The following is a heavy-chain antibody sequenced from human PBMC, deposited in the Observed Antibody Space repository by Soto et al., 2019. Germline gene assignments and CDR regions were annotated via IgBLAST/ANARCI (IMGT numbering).Heavy chain of an antibody. D-gene: IGHD4-17*01. Sequence: EVQLVESGGGLVQPGGSLRLSCAASGFTFSSYYMHWVRQAPGKGRVWISRIKTDGSFSSYADSVKGRFTISRDNARNTLFLQMNSLSDDDTAVYYCARGFYGDPPALDYWGQGTLVSVSS. CDR1: GFTFSSYY. J-gene: IGHJ4*02. CDR2: IKTDGSFS. V-gene: IGHV3-74*01. CDR3: ARGFYGDPPALDY.